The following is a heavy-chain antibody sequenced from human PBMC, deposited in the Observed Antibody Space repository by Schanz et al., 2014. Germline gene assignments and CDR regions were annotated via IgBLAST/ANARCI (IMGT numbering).Heavy chain of an antibody. Sequence: DLVESGGGVVQPGRSLRLSCAASGFTFSKYGVHWVRQAPGKGLEWVAVIWYNGSNKYYADSVRGRFTISRDNSENTLYLQMNSLRAEDTAVYYCAKQHGVIQQVSDYWGQGTLVTVSS. J-gene: IGHJ4*02. D-gene: IGHD3-22*01. CDR1: GFTFSKYG. CDR2: IWYNGSNK. V-gene: IGHV3-33*06. CDR3: AKQHGVIQQVSDY.